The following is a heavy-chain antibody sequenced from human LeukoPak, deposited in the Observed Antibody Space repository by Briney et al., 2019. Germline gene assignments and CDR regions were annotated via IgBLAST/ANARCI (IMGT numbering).Heavy chain of an antibody. CDR2: ISSSSSYI. J-gene: IGHJ3*02. CDR3: AKPRDWNYNGAFDI. V-gene: IGHV3-21*04. Sequence: GGSLTLSCAASGFTFSSYSMIWVRQAPGKGLEWVSSISSSSSYIYYADSVKGRFTISRDNAKNTLFLQMNSLRDEDTAVYYWAKPRDWNYNGAFDIWGQGTMVTVSS. D-gene: IGHD1-7*01. CDR1: GFTFSSYS.